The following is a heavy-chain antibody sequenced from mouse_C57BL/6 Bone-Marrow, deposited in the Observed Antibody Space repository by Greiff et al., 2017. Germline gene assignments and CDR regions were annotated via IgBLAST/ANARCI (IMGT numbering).Heavy chain of an antibody. CDR3: ARKEDYYGRSYVGYDFDY. V-gene: IGHV1-50*01. CDR2: IDPSDSYT. CDR1: GYTFTSYW. Sequence: VQLQQPGAELVKPGASVKLSCKASGYTFTSYWMQWVKQRPGQGLEWIGEIDPSDSYTNYNQKFKGKATLTVDTSSSTADMQLSSLTSEDSAVYYCARKEDYYGRSYVGYDFDYWGQGTTLTVSS. J-gene: IGHJ2*01. D-gene: IGHD1-1*01.